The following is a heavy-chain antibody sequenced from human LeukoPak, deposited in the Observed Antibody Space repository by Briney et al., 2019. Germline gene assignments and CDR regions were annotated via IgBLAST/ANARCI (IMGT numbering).Heavy chain of an antibody. CDR2: IFYSGSI. CDR1: GGSISSSSYY. D-gene: IGHD1-26*01. V-gene: IGHV4-39*01. J-gene: IGHJ4*02. Sequence: SETLSLTCTVSGGSISSSSYYWGWIRQPPGKGLEWIGSIFYSGSIYYNPSLKSRVTISVDTSKHQFSLKLSSVTAADTAVYYCARSSYGGPHYFDYWGQGTLVTVSS. CDR3: ARSSYGGPHYFDY.